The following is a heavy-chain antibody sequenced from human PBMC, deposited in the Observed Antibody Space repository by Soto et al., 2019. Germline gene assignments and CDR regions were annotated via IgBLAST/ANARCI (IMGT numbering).Heavy chain of an antibody. CDR2: ISAYNGNT. CDR3: ARCGNYYDNNMDV. CDR1: DYTFTDYN. D-gene: IGHD3-22*01. V-gene: IGHV1-18*01. J-gene: IGHJ6*02. Sequence: QVQLVQSGAEVKKPGASVKVSCKASDYTFTDYNISWVRQAPGQGLEWLAWISAYNGNTNYAPKLQGRVTVTTDTSTSTAYMELRSLRSDDTALYYCARCGNYYDNNMDVWGQGTTVTVSS.